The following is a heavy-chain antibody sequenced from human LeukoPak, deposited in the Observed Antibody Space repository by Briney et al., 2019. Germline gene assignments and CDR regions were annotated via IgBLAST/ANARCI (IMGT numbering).Heavy chain of an antibody. Sequence: ASVKVSCKASGYTFSGYYIHWVRQAPGQGLEWMGWINTNGGGTKYAQRFQGRVTMTRDTSISTAYMEVSRLRSDDTAVYFCASSRFLEWLYLLDYWGQGTLVTVSS. CDR3: ASSRFLEWLYLLDY. CDR1: GYTFSGYY. J-gene: IGHJ4*02. D-gene: IGHD3-3*01. V-gene: IGHV1-2*02. CDR2: INTNGGGT.